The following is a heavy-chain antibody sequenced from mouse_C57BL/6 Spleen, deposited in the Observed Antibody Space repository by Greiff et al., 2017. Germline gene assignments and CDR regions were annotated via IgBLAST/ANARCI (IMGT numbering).Heavy chain of an antibody. CDR1: GFSLTSYG. CDR2: IWSGGST. CDR3: ARNYDYSNFDH. J-gene: IGHJ2*01. V-gene: IGHV2-2*01. D-gene: IGHD2-12*01. Sequence: VQLQQSGPGLVQPSQSLSITCTVSGFSLTSYGVHWVRQSPGKGLEWLGVIWSGGSTDYNAAFISRLSISKDNSKSQVFFKMNSLQAYDTAIYYCARNYDYSNFDHWGQGTTLTVSS.